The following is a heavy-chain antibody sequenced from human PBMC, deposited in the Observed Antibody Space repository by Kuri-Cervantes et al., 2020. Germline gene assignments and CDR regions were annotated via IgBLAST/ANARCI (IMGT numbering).Heavy chain of an antibody. D-gene: IGHD1-26*01. CDR3: ASSRGATQYYYYYYGMDV. J-gene: IGHJ6*02. CDR1: GFTFSSYG. V-gene: IGHV3-30*03. CDR2: ISYDGSNK. Sequence: GESLKISCAASGFTFSSYGMHWVRQAPGKGLEWVAVISYDGSNKYYADSVKGRFTISRDNSKNTLYLQMNSLRSDDTAVYYCASSRGATQYYYYYYGMDVWGQGTTVTVSS.